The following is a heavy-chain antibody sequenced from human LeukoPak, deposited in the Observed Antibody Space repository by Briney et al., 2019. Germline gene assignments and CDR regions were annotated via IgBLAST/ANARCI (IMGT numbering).Heavy chain of an antibody. CDR2: FDPEDGET. CDR3: ATDYYDSSGYLLDY. CDR1: GYTLTELS. D-gene: IGHD3-22*01. V-gene: IGHV1-24*01. Sequence: ASVKVSGKVSGYTLTELSMHWVRQAPGKGLEWMGGFDPEDGETIYAQKFQGRITMTEDTSTDTAYMELSSLRSEDTAVYYCATDYYDSSGYLLDYWGQGTLVTVSS. J-gene: IGHJ4*02.